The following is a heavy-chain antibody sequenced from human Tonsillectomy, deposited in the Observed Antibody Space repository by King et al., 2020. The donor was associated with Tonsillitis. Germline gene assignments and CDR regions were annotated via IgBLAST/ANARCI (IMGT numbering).Heavy chain of an antibody. CDR2: ISYSVST. J-gene: IGHJ4*02. V-gene: IGHV4-31*03. D-gene: IGHD3/OR15-3a*01. CDR1: GSSISNGDYY. CDR3: ASYAYTFWTSIG. Sequence: QLQESGPGLVKPSQTLSLTCTVSGSSISNGDYYWSVIRQHPGNGLEWVGYISYSVSTYYGPSLQRRVNMSVDTSKNQFSLKLSSVAAADSAVYYCASYAYTFWTSIGWGQGTLVTVSS.